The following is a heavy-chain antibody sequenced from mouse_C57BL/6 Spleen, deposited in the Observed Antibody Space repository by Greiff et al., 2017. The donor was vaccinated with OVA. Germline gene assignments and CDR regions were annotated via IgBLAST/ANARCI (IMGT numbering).Heavy chain of an antibody. CDR3: ARRGSSSYYAMDY. D-gene: IGHD1-1*01. J-gene: IGHJ4*01. CDR1: GYTFTDYY. V-gene: IGHV1-19*01. Sequence: EVKVVESGPVLVKPGASVKMSCKASGYTFTDYYMNWVKQSHGKSLEWIGVINPYNGGTSYNQKFKGKATLTVDKSSSTAYMELNSLTSEDSAVYYCARRGSSSYYAMDYWGQGTSVTVSS. CDR2: INPYNGGT.